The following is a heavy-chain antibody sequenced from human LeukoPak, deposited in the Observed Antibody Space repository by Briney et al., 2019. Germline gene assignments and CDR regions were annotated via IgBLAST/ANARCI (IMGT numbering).Heavy chain of an antibody. J-gene: IGHJ6*03. V-gene: IGHV1-69*01. CDR2: IIPIFGAA. Sequence: SVKVSCKASGGTFSSYAISWVRQAPGQGLEWMGGIIPIFGAANYAQKFQGRVTITADESTSTAYMELSSLRSEDTAVYYCARVRFLEFYYYYMDVWGKGTTVTVSS. CDR3: ARVRFLEFYYYYMDV. CDR1: GGTFSSYA. D-gene: IGHD3-3*01.